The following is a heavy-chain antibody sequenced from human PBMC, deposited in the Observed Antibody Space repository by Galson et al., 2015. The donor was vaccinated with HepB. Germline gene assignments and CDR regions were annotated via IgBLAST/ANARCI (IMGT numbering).Heavy chain of an antibody. J-gene: IGHJ4*02. Sequence: SLRLSCAASGFTFSSYGMHWVRQAPGKGLEWVAVISYDGSNKYYADSVKGRFTISRDNSKNTLYLQMNSLRAEDTAVYYCAKDSYAAAGTKIFDYWGQGTLVTVSS. D-gene: IGHD6-13*01. CDR2: ISYDGSNK. V-gene: IGHV3-30*18. CDR3: AKDSYAAAGTKIFDY. CDR1: GFTFSSYG.